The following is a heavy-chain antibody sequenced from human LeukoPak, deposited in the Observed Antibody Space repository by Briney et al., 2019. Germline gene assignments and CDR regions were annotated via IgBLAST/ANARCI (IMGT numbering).Heavy chain of an antibody. V-gene: IGHV1-8*01. CDR3: ARGLYDILTGYFLGDDY. CDR1: GYTFTSYD. Sequence: ASVKVSCKASGYTFTSYDINWVRQATGQGLEWMGWMNPNSGNTGYAQKFQGRGTMTRNTSIRTAYMELSSLRSEDTAVYYCARGLYDILTGYFLGDDYWGQGTLVTVSS. J-gene: IGHJ4*02. D-gene: IGHD3-9*01. CDR2: MNPNSGNT.